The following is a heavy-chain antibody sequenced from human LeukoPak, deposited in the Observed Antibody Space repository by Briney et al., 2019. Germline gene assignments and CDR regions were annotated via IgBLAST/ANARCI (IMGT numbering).Heavy chain of an antibody. J-gene: IGHJ4*02. CDR1: GVSIRTTSYY. Sequence: SETLSLTCTVSGVSIRTTSYYWGWIRQPPGKGLEWIGSIYYSGNTYYNPSLNSRITISVDTSKNQFSLKLSSVTAADTAVYYCARRASVAATLDYWGRGTLVTVSS. CDR2: IYYSGNT. D-gene: IGHD2-15*01. V-gene: IGHV4-39*01. CDR3: ARRASVAATLDY.